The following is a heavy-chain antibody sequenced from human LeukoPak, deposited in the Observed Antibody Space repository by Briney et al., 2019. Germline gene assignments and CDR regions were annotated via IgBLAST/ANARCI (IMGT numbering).Heavy chain of an antibody. D-gene: IGHD5-18*01. J-gene: IGHJ4*02. V-gene: IGHV4-34*03. CDR3: QRGYSYGSFDY. Sequence: PSETLSLTCAVYGGSFSGYYWSWIRQPPGKGLEWIGEINHSGSTNYNPSLKSRVTISVDTSKNQFSLTLSSVTAADTAVYYCQRGYSYGSFDYWGQGTLVTVSS. CDR1: GGSFSGYY. CDR2: INHSGST.